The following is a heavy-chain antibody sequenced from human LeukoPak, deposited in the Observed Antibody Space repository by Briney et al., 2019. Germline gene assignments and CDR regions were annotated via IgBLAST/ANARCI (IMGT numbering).Heavy chain of an antibody. J-gene: IGHJ4*02. V-gene: IGHV3-30*04. Sequence: PGGSLRLSCAASGFTFSSYAMHWVRQAPGKGLEWVAVISYDGSNKYYADSVKGRFTISRDNSKNTLYLQMNSLRAEDTAVYYCARGVMIAVAGLGHWGQGTLVTVSS. CDR1: GFTFSSYA. CDR3: ARGVMIAVAGLGH. D-gene: IGHD6-19*01. CDR2: ISYDGSNK.